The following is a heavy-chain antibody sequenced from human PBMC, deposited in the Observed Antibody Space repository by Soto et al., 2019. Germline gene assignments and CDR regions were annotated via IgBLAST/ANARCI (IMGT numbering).Heavy chain of an antibody. CDR2: INSTSGAT. Sequence: ASVKESCKASGYTFTGYFIHWVRQATRQGLEWVGYINSTSGATKYAPRFQGRVTTTSYTSITSAYMDRSNLRSDDMAVYYCAGGGGMILAPVPWGPGTLVTVSS. J-gene: IGHJ5*02. CDR1: GYTFTGYF. CDR3: AGGGGMILAPVP. V-gene: IGHV1-2*02. D-gene: IGHD3-16*01.